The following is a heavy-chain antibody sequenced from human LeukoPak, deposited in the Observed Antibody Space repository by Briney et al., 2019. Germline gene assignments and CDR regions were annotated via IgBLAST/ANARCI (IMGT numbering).Heavy chain of an antibody. V-gene: IGHV4-59*12. CDR2: IYYGGST. Sequence: PSETLSLTCTVSGGSISSYYWTWIRQPPGKGLEWIGYIYYGGSTNCNPSLKSRVTISVDTSKNQFSLKLSSVTAADTAVYYCARSVTRDAFDIWGQGTMVTVSS. D-gene: IGHD4-17*01. J-gene: IGHJ3*02. CDR3: ARSVTRDAFDI. CDR1: GGSISSYY.